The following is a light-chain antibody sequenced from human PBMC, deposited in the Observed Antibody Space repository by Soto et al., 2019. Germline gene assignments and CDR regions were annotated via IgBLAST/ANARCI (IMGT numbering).Light chain of an antibody. CDR1: QSVSRNY. Sequence: ESVLTQSPGTLSLSPGERATLSCRTSQSVSRNYLAWYQQKPGQAPRLLIYGATSRATGIPDRFSGSGSGTDFTLTISRLEPEDFGVYFCHQRNKFGQGTRLEIK. J-gene: IGKJ5*01. CDR3: HQRNK. CDR2: GAT. V-gene: IGKV3D-20*02.